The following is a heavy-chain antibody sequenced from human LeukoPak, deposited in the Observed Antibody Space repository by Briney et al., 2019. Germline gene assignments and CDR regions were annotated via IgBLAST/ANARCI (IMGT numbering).Heavy chain of an antibody. Sequence: PGGSLRLSCAASGFTFSNAWMNWVRQAPGKGLEWVSAISGSGGSTYYADSVKGRFTISRDNSKNTLYLQMNSLRAEDTAVYYCAKHPTTYSSGWYDLWNVGYYFDYWGQGTLVTVSS. J-gene: IGHJ4*02. CDR1: GFTFSNAW. V-gene: IGHV3-23*01. CDR2: ISGSGGST. CDR3: AKHPTTYSSGWYDLWNVGYYFDY. D-gene: IGHD6-19*01.